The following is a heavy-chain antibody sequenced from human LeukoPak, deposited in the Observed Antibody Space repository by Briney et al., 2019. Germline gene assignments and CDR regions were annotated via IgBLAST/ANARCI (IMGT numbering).Heavy chain of an antibody. CDR3: ARDPPPRSYDSNY. V-gene: IGHV3-11*01. Sequence: GGSLRLSCAASGFTVSDYYMSWIRQAPGKGLERVSFISSSGTTINYADSVKGRFTISRDNAKNSLYLQMNSLRAEDTAVYYCARDPPPRSYDSNYWGQGTLVTVSS. CDR1: GFTVSDYY. D-gene: IGHD3-3*01. J-gene: IGHJ4*02. CDR2: ISSSGTTI.